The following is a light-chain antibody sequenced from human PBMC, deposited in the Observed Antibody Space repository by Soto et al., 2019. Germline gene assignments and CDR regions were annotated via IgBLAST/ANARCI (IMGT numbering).Light chain of an antibody. CDR3: QQYNNWPPLT. CDR1: QSVSSN. CDR2: GAS. V-gene: IGKV3-15*01. J-gene: IGKJ4*01. Sequence: EIVMTQSPATLSVSPGERATLSCRAGQSVSSNLACYQQKPGQAPRLLIYGASTRATGIPARFSGSGSGTEFTLTISSLQSEDFAVYYCQQYNNWPPLTFGGGTKVDI.